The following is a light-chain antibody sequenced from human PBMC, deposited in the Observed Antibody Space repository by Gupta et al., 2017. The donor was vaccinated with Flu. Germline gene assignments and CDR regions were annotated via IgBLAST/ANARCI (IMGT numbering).Light chain of an antibody. CDR1: QAISSS. Sequence: GDRVTITCRASQAISSSLAWYQQKPGRAPELLIYAASTLQSGVPSRFSGSGSGTDFTLTISGLQSEDFTTYYCQQYFNGWAFGQGTKVEIK. V-gene: IGKV1-8*01. CDR2: AAS. CDR3: QQYFNGWA. J-gene: IGKJ1*01.